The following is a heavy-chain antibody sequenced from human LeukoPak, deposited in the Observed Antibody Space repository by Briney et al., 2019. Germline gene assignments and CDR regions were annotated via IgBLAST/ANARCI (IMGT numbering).Heavy chain of an antibody. CDR2: IYYSGST. CDR1: GYSISSGYY. J-gene: IGHJ5*02. D-gene: IGHD3-22*01. CDR3: ARDQNYYDSSGLGP. Sequence: SETLSLTCTVSGYSISSGYYWSWIRQPPGKGLEWIGYIYYSGSTNYNPSLKSRVTISVDTSKNQFSLKLSSVTAADTAVYYCARDQNYYDSSGLGPWGQGTLVTVSS. V-gene: IGHV4-61*01.